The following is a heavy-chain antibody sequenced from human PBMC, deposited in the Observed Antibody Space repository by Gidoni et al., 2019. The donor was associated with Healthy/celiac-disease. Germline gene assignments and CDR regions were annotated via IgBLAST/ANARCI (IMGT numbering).Heavy chain of an antibody. V-gene: IGHV3-21*01. CDR3: AAHVLGSCYCFDL. CDR1: GFTFSSYS. J-gene: IGHJ2*01. D-gene: IGHD2-15*01. Sequence: EVQLVESGGGLVKPGGSLRLSCAATGFTFSSYSMNWVRQAPGKGLDWVSSISSSSSYIYYADSVKGRFTISRDNAKNSLYLQMNSLRAEDTAVYYCAAHVLGSCYCFDLWGRGTLVTVSS. CDR2: ISSSSSYI.